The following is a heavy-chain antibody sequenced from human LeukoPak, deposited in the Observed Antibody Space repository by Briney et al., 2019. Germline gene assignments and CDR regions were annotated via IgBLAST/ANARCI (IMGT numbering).Heavy chain of an antibody. CDR1: GYTFTSYD. D-gene: IGHD6-19*01. CDR2: INPSGGST. Sequence: ASVKVSCKASGYTFTSYDINWVRQAPGQGLEWMGIINPSGGSTSYAQKFQGRVTMTRDTSTSTVYMELSSLRSEDTAVYYCARSGIAVADYYFDYWGQGTLVTVSS. V-gene: IGHV1-46*01. J-gene: IGHJ4*02. CDR3: ARSGIAVADYYFDY.